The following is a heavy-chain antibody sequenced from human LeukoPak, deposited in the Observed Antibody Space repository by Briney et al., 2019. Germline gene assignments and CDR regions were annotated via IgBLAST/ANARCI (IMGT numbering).Heavy chain of an antibody. CDR3: ARALIDGNTPFDY. V-gene: IGHV3-21*01. D-gene: IGHD4-23*01. CDR1: GFTFSSYS. Sequence: GGALRLSCAASGFTFSSYSMNWDRQAPGKGLEWVSSINSSSSYIYYADPVKGRFTISRDNAKNSLYLQMNGLRAEDTAVYYCARALIDGNTPFDYWGQGTLVTVSS. J-gene: IGHJ4*02. CDR2: INSSSSYI.